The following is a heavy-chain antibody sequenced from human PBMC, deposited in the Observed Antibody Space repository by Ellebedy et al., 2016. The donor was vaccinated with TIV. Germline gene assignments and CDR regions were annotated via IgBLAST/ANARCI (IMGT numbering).Heavy chain of an antibody. J-gene: IGHJ3*01. D-gene: IGHD4-17*01. Sequence: GESLKISCAASGFSFSTYGMNWVRQAPGKGLEWVANIADDGREENYVDSVRGRFTISRDNAKNLLSLHMNTLRAEDTAVYYCASGLTGDYGAFDVWGPGTMVTVSS. CDR3: ASGLTGDYGAFDV. CDR1: GFSFSTYG. CDR2: IADDGREE. V-gene: IGHV3-7*03.